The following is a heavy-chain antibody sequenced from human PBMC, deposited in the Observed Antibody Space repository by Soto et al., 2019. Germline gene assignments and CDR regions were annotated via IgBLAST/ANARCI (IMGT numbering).Heavy chain of an antibody. J-gene: IGHJ4*02. CDR3: ASIAAHGYFDY. D-gene: IGHD6-6*01. V-gene: IGHV3-48*02. CDR2: ISGSSSTI. CDR1: GFSFSVYS. Sequence: GGSLRLSCAASGFSFSVYSMNWVRQAPGKGLEWVSYISGSSSTIYYADSVKGRFTISRDNAKNSLYLQLSSLRDEDTAIYYCASIAAHGYFDYWGQGTLVTVSS.